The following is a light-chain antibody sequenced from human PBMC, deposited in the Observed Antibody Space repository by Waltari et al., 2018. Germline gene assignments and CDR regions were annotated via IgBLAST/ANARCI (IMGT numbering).Light chain of an antibody. V-gene: IGKV1-27*01. CDR2: AAS. CDR1: QGISNF. Sequence: DIQMTQSPSSLSASIGHRVTITCRASQGISNFLAWYQQKLGKVPKLLIYAASTLQSRVPSRFRGSGSGTDFTLTISSLQPEAVATYYCQKYNDAPRTFGQGTKVEIK. CDR3: QKYNDAPRT. J-gene: IGKJ1*01.